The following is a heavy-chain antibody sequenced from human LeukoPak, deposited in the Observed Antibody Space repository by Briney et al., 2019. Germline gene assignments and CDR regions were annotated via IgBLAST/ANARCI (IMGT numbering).Heavy chain of an antibody. D-gene: IGHD6-19*01. V-gene: IGHV5-51*01. CDR2: IYPGDSDT. J-gene: IGHJ4*02. CDR3: TKRESSGSNDD. Sequence: LGESLKISFKGSGYSFTYYWIGWVRQVPGKGLERMGIIYPGDSDTRYSPSFQGQVTISADKSINTAYLQWSSLKASDTAMYYCTKRESSGSNDDWGQGTLVTVSS. CDR1: GYSFTYYW.